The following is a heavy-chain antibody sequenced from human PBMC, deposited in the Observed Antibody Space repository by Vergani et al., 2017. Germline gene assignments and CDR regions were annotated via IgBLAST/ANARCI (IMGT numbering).Heavy chain of an antibody. J-gene: IGHJ6*02. CDR2: IYTSGST. CDR3: ATASRYGIWYYYGMDV. D-gene: IGHD3/OR15-3a*01. Sequence: QVQLQESGPGLVKPSETLSLTCTVSGGSISSYYWSWIRQPPGKGLEWIGYIYTSGSTNYNPSLKSRVPISVDTSKNQFSLKLSSVTAADTAVYYCATASRYGIWYYYGMDVWGQGTTVTVSS. V-gene: IGHV4-4*09. CDR1: GGSISSYY.